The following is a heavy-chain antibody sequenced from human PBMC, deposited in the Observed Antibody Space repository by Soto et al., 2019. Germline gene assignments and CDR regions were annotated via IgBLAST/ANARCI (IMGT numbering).Heavy chain of an antibody. D-gene: IGHD3-9*01. CDR2: INHSGST. J-gene: IGHJ6*02. V-gene: IGHV4-34*01. CDR3: ARGDYDTLTYLHYSYGMDV. CDR1: GGSFSGYY. Sequence: SETLSLTCAVYGGSFSGYYWSWIRQPPGKGLEWIGEINHSGSTNYNPSLKSRVTISVDTSKNQFSLKLTSVTAADTAVYYCARGDYDTLTYLHYSYGMDVWGQGTTVTVSS.